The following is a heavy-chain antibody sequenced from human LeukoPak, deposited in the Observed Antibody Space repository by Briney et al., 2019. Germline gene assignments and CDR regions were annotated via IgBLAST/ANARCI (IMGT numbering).Heavy chain of an antibody. D-gene: IGHD4-17*01. CDR2: INPNSGGT. V-gene: IGHV1-2*06. CDR3: ARERMTTVTTDYYYYMDV. CDR1: GYTFTGYY. Sequence: ASVKVSCKASGYTFTGYYMHWVRQAPGQGLEWMGRINPNSGGTNYAQKFQGRVTMTRDTSISTAYMKLSRLRSDDTAVYYCARERMTTVTTDYYYYMDVWGKGTTVTVSS. J-gene: IGHJ6*03.